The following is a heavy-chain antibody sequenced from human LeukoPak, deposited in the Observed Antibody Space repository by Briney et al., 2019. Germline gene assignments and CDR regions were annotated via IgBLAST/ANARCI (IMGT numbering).Heavy chain of an antibody. CDR1: GFTFDDYG. D-gene: IGHD3-16*02. Sequence: GGSLRLSCAASGFTFDDYGMSWVRQAPGKGLEWVSGINWNGGSTGYADSVKGRFTISRDNAKNSLYLQMNNLRAEDTALYYCARELITFGGVIVIYFDYWGQGTLVTVSS. J-gene: IGHJ4*02. CDR2: INWNGGST. V-gene: IGHV3-20*04. CDR3: ARELITFGGVIVIYFDY.